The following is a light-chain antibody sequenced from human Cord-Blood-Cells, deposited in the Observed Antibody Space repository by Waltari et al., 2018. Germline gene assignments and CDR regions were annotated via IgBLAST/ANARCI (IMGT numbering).Light chain of an antibody. CDR2: KES. Sequence: DIQMTQSPSTLSPSVGDRVTITFRSSQSISISLALYQQKPGKAPKLQIYKESSFESGVPSRCSGDVSGTEITLTISSLQPDEFATYYCQQYNSNSYTFGQGTKLEIK. CDR3: QQYNSNSYT. J-gene: IGKJ2*01. CDR1: QSISIS. V-gene: IGKV1-5*03.